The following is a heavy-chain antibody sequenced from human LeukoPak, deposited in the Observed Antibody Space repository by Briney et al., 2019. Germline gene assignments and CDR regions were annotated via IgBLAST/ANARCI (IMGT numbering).Heavy chain of an antibody. V-gene: IGHV4-59*12. CDR1: GGSISSYY. D-gene: IGHD3-10*01. J-gene: IGHJ4*02. CDR3: ARGFRYYGSGSYPRYYFDY. CDR2: IYYSGST. Sequence: PSETLSLTCTVSGGSISSYYWSWIRQPPGKGLEWIGYIYYSGSTNYNPSLKSRVTISVDTSKNQFSLKLSSVTAADTAVYYCARGFRYYGSGSYPRYYFDYWGQGTLVTVSS.